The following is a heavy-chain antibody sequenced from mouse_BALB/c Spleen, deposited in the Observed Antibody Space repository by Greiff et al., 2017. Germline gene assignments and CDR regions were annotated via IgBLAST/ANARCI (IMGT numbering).Heavy chain of an antibody. D-gene: IGHD1-1*02. CDR3: ARRGYGSWFAY. J-gene: IGHJ3*01. CDR2: IYPGDGDT. V-gene: IGHV1-82*01. CDR1: GYAFSSSW. Sequence: QVQLQQSGPELVKPGASVKISCKASGYAFSSSWMNWVKQRPGQGLEWIGRIYPGDGDTNYNGKFKGKATLTADKSSSTAYMQLSSLTSVDSAVYFCARRGYGSWFAYWGQGTLVTVSA.